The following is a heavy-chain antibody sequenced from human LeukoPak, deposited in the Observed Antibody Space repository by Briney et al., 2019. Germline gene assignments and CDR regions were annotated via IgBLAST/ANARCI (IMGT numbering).Heavy chain of an antibody. V-gene: IGHV4-59*01. J-gene: IGHJ6*02. CDR3: ARGVPAAISYYYYGMDV. D-gene: IGHD2-2*01. Sequence: PSETLSLTCTVSGGSISSYYWSWIRQPPGKGLEWIGYIYYSGSTNYNPSLKSRVTISVDTSKNQFSLKLSSVTAADTAVYYCARGVPAAISYYYYGMDVWGQGTTVTVSS. CDR2: IYYSGST. CDR1: GGSISSYY.